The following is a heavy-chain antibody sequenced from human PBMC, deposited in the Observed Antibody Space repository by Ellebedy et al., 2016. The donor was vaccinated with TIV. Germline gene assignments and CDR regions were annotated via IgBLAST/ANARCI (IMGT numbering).Heavy chain of an antibody. D-gene: IGHD4-17*01. J-gene: IGHJ6*02. CDR1: GYTFTSYG. CDR3: ARYGEYGDYYGIDV. V-gene: IGHV1-18*01. CDR2: ISAYNGNT. Sequence: AASVKVSCKASGYTFTSYGISWVRQATGQGLEWLGWISAYNGNTNYAQKLQGRVTMTTDTSTSTAYMYLRNLRSDDTAVYYCARYGEYGDYYGIDVWGQGTTVTVSS.